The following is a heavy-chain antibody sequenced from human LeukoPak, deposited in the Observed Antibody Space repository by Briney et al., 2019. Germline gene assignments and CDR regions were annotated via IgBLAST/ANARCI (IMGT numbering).Heavy chain of an antibody. CDR1: GYTFTGYY. CDR2: INPNSGGT. V-gene: IGHV1-2*02. Sequence: ASVKVSCKASGYTFTGYYMHWVRQAPGQGLEWMGWINPNSGGTNYAQKFQGGVTMTRDTSISTAYMELSRLRSDDTAVYYCANQNDDFWSGHRGFDPWGQGTLVTVSS. D-gene: IGHD3-3*01. J-gene: IGHJ5*02. CDR3: ANQNDDFWSGHRGFDP.